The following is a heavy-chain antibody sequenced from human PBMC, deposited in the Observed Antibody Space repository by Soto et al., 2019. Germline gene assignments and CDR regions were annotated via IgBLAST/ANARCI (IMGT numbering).Heavy chain of an antibody. CDR2: INSKAYGGAT. V-gene: IGHV3-15*07. D-gene: IGHD4-17*01. CDR3: TTDVPGYGGNSGAGY. J-gene: IGHJ4*02. Sequence: PGGSLRLSCAAFGFIFSTAWMNWVRQAPGKGLEWVGRINSKAYGGATEYAAPVKGRFTISRDDSKNTLYLQMNSLKTEDTALYYCTTDVPGYGGNSGAGYWGQGTMVTVPS. CDR1: GFIFSTAW.